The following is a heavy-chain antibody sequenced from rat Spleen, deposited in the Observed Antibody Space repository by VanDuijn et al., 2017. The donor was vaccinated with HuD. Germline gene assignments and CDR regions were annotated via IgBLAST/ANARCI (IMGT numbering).Heavy chain of an antibody. Sequence: QVQLKESGPGLVQPSQTLSLTCTVSGFSLSNYGLIRVRQPPGKGLEWMGVIWGNGNANYNSLLKSRLSISRDTSKSQVLLKMNSLQTEDTAMYFCARSYGGYTQHWFPYWGQGTLVTVSS. CDR3: ARSYGGYTQHWFPY. CDR2: IWGNGNA. J-gene: IGHJ3*01. V-gene: IGHV2-13*01. D-gene: IGHD1-11*01. CDR1: GFSLSNYG.